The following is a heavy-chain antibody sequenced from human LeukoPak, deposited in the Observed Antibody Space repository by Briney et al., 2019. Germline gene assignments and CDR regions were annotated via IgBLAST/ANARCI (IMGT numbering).Heavy chain of an antibody. V-gene: IGHV3-33*01. CDR3: ARGFGVVIKTYYFDY. J-gene: IGHJ4*02. CDR1: GFTFSSYG. D-gene: IGHD3-3*01. Sequence: PGGSLRLSCAASGFTFSSYGMHWVRRAPGKGLEWVAVIWYDGSNKYYADSVKGRFTISRDNSKNTLYLQMNSLRAEDTAVYYCARGFGVVIKTYYFDYWGQGTLVTVSS. CDR2: IWYDGSNK.